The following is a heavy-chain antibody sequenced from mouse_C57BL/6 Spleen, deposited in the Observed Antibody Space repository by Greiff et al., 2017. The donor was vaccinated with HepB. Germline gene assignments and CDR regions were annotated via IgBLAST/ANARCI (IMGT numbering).Heavy chain of an antibody. V-gene: IGHV1-4*01. CDR2: INPSSGYT. CDR1: GYTFTSYT. CDR3: ARRDSSGSGLAG. D-gene: IGHD3-2*02. Sequence: VQLQQSGAELARPGASVKLSCKASGYTFTSYTMHWVKQRPGQGLEWIGYINPSSGYTKYNQKFKDKATLTADKSSSTAYMQLSSLTSEDSAVYYCARRDSSGSGLAGWGPAALVTVSA. J-gene: IGHJ3*01.